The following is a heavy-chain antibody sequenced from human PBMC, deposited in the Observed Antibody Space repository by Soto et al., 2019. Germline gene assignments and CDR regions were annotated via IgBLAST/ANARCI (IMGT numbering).Heavy chain of an antibody. CDR2: IWHDGGNK. Sequence: PGGSLRLSCAASGFTFSSYGMHWVRQAPGKGLEWVAFIWHDGGNKFYAESVKGRFTISRDNSKNTLYLQMTSLSAEDTAMYYCARSNSLGYWGQGTLVTVSS. V-gene: IGHV3-33*01. J-gene: IGHJ4*02. CDR1: GFTFSSYG. CDR3: ARSNSLGY.